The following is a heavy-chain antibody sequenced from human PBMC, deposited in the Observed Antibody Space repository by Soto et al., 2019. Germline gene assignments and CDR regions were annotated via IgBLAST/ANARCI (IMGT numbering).Heavy chain of an antibody. V-gene: IGHV3-23*01. Sequence: GGSLRLSCAVSGFTFSNHAMSWVRQAPGKGLEWVPAISTAVGATYYADSVKGRFTISRDDSNNTLYLQMNSLRAEDTAVYYCAKDRTAAARNFDYWGQGTPVTVSS. CDR3: AKDRTAAARNFDY. CDR2: ISTAVGAT. CDR1: GFTFSNHA. D-gene: IGHD6-13*01. J-gene: IGHJ4*02.